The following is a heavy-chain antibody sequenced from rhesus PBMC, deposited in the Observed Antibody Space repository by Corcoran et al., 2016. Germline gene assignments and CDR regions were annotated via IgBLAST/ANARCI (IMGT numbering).Heavy chain of an antibody. CDR3: ARGVGTVTFFDY. Sequence: GGGVVQPGGSLRLSCAASGFTFDDYAMHWVRQAPGKGLEWVSGISWSGGSTFYADSVKGLFTISRDNAKNSLYLQMGSLRAEDTALCYCARGVGTVTFFDYWGQGGLVTVSS. D-gene: IGHD5-24*01. CDR1: GFTFDDYA. CDR2: ISWSGGST. V-gene: IGHV3-201*01. J-gene: IGHJ4*01.